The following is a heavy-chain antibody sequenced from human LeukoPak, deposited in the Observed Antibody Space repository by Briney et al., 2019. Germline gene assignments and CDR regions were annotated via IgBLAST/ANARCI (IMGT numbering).Heavy chain of an antibody. CDR1: GFTLDDYD. CDR3: AAIPIGRYFQH. CDR2: ISGSGGST. D-gene: IGHD2-2*02. J-gene: IGHJ1*01. Sequence: GGSLRLSCAPSGFTLDDYDMNGVRQAPGKGLEWVSGISGSGGSTYYADSVKGRFTISRDNSKNTLYLQMNSLRAEDTAVYYCAAIPIGRYFQHWGQGTLVTVSS. V-gene: IGHV3-23*01.